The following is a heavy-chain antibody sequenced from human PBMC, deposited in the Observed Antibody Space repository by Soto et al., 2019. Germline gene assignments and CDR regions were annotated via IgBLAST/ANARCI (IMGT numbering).Heavy chain of an antibody. CDR2: IKQDGSEK. CDR3: ERYSSSWAPRYGMDG. D-gene: IGHD6-13*01. J-gene: IGHJ6*02. Sequence: GGSLRLSCAASGFTFSSYWMSWVRQAPGKGLEWVANIKQDGSEKYYVDSVKGRFTISRDNAKNSLYLQMNSLRAEDTAVYYCERYSSSWAPRYGMDGWGQGTKVTVYS. V-gene: IGHV3-7*01. CDR1: GFTFSSYW.